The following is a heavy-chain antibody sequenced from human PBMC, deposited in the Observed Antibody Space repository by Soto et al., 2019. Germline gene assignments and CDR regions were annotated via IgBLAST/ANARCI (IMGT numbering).Heavy chain of an antibody. V-gene: IGHV3-23*01. Sequence: GGSLRLSCAASGFPFSSYAMIWVRQAPGKGLEWVSAISGSGGSTYYADSVKGRFTISRDNSKNTLYLQMNSLRAEDTAVYYCAKSADYDDYIGYYFDYWGQGTLVTVSS. D-gene: IGHD3-16*01. J-gene: IGHJ4*02. CDR1: GFPFSSYA. CDR2: ISGSGGST. CDR3: AKSADYDDYIGYYFDY.